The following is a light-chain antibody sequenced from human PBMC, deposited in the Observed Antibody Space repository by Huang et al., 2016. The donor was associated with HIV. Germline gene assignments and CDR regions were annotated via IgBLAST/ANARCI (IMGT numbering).Light chain of an antibody. V-gene: IGKV3-15*01. CDR2: GSS. Sequence: IVMTQSPATLSVSPGERVTLACRANRTLSTNVAWYQKRPGQAPRLLIYGSSTRAPGVPARFSGSGSGTDFSLTISSLQSEDCALYYCHQYNNWLLSFGGGTRVDI. J-gene: IGKJ4*01. CDR3: HQYNNWLLS. CDR1: RTLSTN.